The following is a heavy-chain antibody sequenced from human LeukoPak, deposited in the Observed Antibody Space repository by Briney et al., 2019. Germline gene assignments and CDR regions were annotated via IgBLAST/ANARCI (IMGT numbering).Heavy chain of an antibody. J-gene: IGHJ4*02. CDR1: GGSISSYY. CDR2: IYYSGST. CDR3: ARALVDYGDRRGFFDY. D-gene: IGHD4-17*01. V-gene: IGHV4-59*01. Sequence: MASETLSLTCAVSGGSISSYYWSWIRQPPGKGLEWIGYIYYSGSTNYNPSLKSRVTISVDTSKNQFSLKLSSVTAADTAVYYCARALVDYGDRRGFFDYWGQGTLVTVSS.